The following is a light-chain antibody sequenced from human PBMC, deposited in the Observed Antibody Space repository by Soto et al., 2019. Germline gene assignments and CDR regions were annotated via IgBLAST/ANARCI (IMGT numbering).Light chain of an antibody. J-gene: IGLJ2*01. CDR3: SSYTSSSTRV. CDR2: DVS. Sequence: QSALTQPASVSGSPARSITISCTGTSSDVGGYNYVSWYQQHPGKAPKLMIYDVSNRPSGVSNRFSGSKSGNTASLTISGLQAEDEADYYCSSYTSSSTRVFGGGTKVTVL. V-gene: IGLV2-14*01. CDR1: SSDVGGYNY.